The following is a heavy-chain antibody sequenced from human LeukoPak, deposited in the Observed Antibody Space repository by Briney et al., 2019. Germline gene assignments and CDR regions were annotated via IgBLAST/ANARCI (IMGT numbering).Heavy chain of an antibody. CDR3: ARAKYYYDSSGYREMDY. CDR1: GGTFSSYA. V-gene: IGHV1-69*05. Sequence: SVKVSCKASGGTFSSYAISWVRQAPGQRLEWMGRIIPIFGTANYAQKFQGRVTITTDESTSTAYMELSSLRSEDTAVYYCARAKYYYDSSGYREMDYWGQGTLVTVSS. D-gene: IGHD3-22*01. J-gene: IGHJ4*02. CDR2: IIPIFGTA.